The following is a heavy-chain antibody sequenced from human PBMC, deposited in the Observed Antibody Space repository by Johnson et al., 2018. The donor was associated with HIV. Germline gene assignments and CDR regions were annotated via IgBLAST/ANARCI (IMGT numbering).Heavy chain of an antibody. CDR1: GFTFSGYW. D-gene: IGHD3-16*01. V-gene: IGHV3-74*01. Sequence: EVQLVESGGDLVQPGGSLRLSCAASGFTFSGYWVYWVRQAPGKGLVWVSRINPDGSSTDYADSVKGRFTISRDNAKNTLYLQMNSLRAEDTAVYYCARDGAADNAFDIWGQGTMVTVSS. CDR3: ARDGAADNAFDI. CDR2: INPDGSST. J-gene: IGHJ3*02.